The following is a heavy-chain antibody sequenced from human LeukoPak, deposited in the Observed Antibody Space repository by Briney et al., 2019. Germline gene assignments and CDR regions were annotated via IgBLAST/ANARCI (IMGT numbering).Heavy chain of an antibody. CDR3: ARDRYSSGSNEGFDP. Sequence: GGSLRLSCAASGFTFSSYAMHWVRQAPGKGLEWVAVISYDGSNKYYADSVKGRFTISRDNSKNTLYPQMNSLRAEDTAVYYCARDRYSSGSNEGFDPWGQGTLVTVSS. V-gene: IGHV3-30*14. CDR2: ISYDGSNK. J-gene: IGHJ5*02. CDR1: GFTFSSYA. D-gene: IGHD6-19*01.